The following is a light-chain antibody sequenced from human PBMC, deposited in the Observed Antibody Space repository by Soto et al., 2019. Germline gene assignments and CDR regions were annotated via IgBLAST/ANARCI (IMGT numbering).Light chain of an antibody. CDR3: QQANSFPLT. V-gene: IGKV1D-12*01. Sequence: IQLLQSPSSVSASVRDRPTSTCRASQGVSSWLAWYQQKLGKAPNLLIYDASTLQSGVPSRFSGSGSGTDFTLTISSLQPEDFATYYCQQANSFPLTFGGGTKVEI. CDR1: QGVSSW. CDR2: DAS. J-gene: IGKJ4*01.